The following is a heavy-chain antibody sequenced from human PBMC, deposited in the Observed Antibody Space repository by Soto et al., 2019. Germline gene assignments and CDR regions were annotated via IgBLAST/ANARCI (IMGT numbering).Heavy chain of an antibody. CDR3: AKEGLRGGFDY. Sequence: EVQLLESGGGLLQPGGSLRLSCAASGFTFSNYVMGWVRQAPGKGLEWVSSVSGSGGGTYYADSVKGRFTISRDNSKNILYQQMNSLRAEDTSIYYCAKEGLRGGFDYCGQGTLVTVSS. CDR2: VSGSGGGT. D-gene: IGHD4-17*01. V-gene: IGHV3-23*01. CDR1: GFTFSNYV. J-gene: IGHJ4*02.